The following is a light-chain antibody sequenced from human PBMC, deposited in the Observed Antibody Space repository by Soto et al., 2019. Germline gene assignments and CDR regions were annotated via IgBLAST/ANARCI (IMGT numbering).Light chain of an antibody. CDR2: EVS. CDR1: SSDVGGYNY. V-gene: IGLV2-8*01. J-gene: IGLJ2*01. Sequence: QSALTQPPSASGSPGQSVTISCTGASSDVGGYNYVSWYQQHPGKAPKLMIYEVSERLSGVPDRFSGSKSGNTASLTVSGLQAEDEADYYCSSYAGSNNVIFGGGTKLTVL. CDR3: SSYAGSNNVI.